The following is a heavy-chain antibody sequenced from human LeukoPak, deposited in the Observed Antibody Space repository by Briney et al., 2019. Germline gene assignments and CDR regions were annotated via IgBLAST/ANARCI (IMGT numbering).Heavy chain of an antibody. CDR1: GGSISYYY. J-gene: IGHJ4*02. Sequence: PSETLSLTCTVSGGSISYYYWSWIRQPPGKGLEWIGYIYYSGSTNYNPSLKSRVTISVDTSKNQFSLKLSSVTAADTAVYYCARGQWLDYWGQGTLVTVSS. CDR2: IYYSGST. D-gene: IGHD6-19*01. CDR3: ARGQWLDY. V-gene: IGHV4-59*08.